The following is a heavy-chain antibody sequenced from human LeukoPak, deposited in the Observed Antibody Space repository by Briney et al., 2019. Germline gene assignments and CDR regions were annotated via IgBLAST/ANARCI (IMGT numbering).Heavy chain of an antibody. D-gene: IGHD2-2*01. V-gene: IGHV3-30-3*01. CDR3: ARGAGYCSSTSCPVDY. CDR1: GFTFSSYA. J-gene: IGHJ4*02. Sequence: GGSLRLSCAASGFTFSSYAMSWVRQAPGKGLEWVAVISYDGSNKYYADSVKGRFTISRDNSKNTLYLQMNSLRAEDTAVYYCARGAGYCSSTSCPVDYWGQGTLVTVSS. CDR2: ISYDGSNK.